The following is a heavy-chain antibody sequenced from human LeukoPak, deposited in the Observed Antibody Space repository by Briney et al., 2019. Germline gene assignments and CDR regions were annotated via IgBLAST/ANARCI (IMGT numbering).Heavy chain of an antibody. D-gene: IGHD6-19*01. J-gene: IGHJ4*02. CDR1: GFTFSSYG. V-gene: IGHV3-30*18. CDR3: AKGDSSGWTGDYSD. Sequence: GGSLRLSCAASGFTFSSYGMHWVRQAPGKGLEWVAVISYDGSNKYYADSVKGRFTISRDNSKNTLYLQMNSLRAEDTAVNYCAKGDSSGWTGDYSDWGQGTLVTVSS. CDR2: ISYDGSNK.